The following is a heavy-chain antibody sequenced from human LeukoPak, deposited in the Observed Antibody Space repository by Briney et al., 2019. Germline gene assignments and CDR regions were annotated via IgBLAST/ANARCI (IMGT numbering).Heavy chain of an antibody. Sequence: GGSLRLSCAASGFTFSSYSMNWVRQAPGKGLEWVSSISSTSTYIYYADSVKGRFTISRDNAKNSLYLQMNSLRAEDTAVYYCARRPFPPTKKTTPYYYMDVWGKGTTVTVSS. CDR1: GFTFSSYS. D-gene: IGHD1-7*01. CDR3: ARRPFPPTKKTTPYYYMDV. V-gene: IGHV3-21*01. CDR2: ISSTSTYI. J-gene: IGHJ6*03.